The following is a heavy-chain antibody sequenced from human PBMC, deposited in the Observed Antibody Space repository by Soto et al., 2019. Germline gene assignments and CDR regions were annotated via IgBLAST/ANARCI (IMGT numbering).Heavy chain of an antibody. Sequence: EVQLLESGGGLVQPGGSLRLSCVGSGFTLSSYAMSWVRQAPGKGLEWVSGISGSGASTDYADSVKGRFTTSRDNSENTLFLQMNSLGGEDTAVYYCAKGPCSGGSCYSRHFDYWGQGTLVTVSS. CDR3: AKGPCSGGSCYSRHFDY. CDR2: ISGSGAST. J-gene: IGHJ4*02. V-gene: IGHV3-23*01. D-gene: IGHD2-15*01. CDR1: GFTLSSYA.